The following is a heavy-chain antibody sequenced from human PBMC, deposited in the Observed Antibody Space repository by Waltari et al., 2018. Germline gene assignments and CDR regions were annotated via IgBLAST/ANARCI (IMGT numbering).Heavy chain of an antibody. CDR1: GGSIRSSRYY. CDR3: ARYFGVVRIGFFDC. CDR2: LYYRGST. Sequence: QLQLQESGPGLVKPSETLSLTCTVSGGSIRSSRYYWGWIRQPPGKGLEWIGSLYYRGSTYYNPSLMSRVTMSVDTSKNQFSLKLSSVAAADTAVYFCARYFGVVRIGFFDCWGQGTLVTVSS. V-gene: IGHV4-39*01. J-gene: IGHJ4*02. D-gene: IGHD3-3*01.